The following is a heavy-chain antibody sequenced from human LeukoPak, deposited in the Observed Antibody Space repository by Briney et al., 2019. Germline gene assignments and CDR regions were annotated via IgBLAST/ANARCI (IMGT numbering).Heavy chain of an antibody. D-gene: IGHD3-16*02. CDR3: ARRNYDYVWGSYRSPNFDY. CDR2: INHGGST. CDR1: GGSFSGYY. J-gene: IGHJ4*02. V-gene: IGHV4-34*01. Sequence: PSETLSLTCAVYGGSFSGYYWSWLRQPPGKGLEWIGEINHGGSTNYNPSLKSRVTISVDTSKNQFSLKLSSVTAADTAVYYCARRNYDYVWGSYRSPNFDYWGQGTLVTVSS.